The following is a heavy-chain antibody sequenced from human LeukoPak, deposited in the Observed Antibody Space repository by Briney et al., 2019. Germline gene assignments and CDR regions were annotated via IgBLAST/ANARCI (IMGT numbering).Heavy chain of an antibody. J-gene: IGHJ4*02. Sequence: PSETLSLTCTVSGGSISSSSYYWGWIRQPPGEGLEWIGSIYYSGSTYYNPSLKSRVTISVDTSKNQFSLKLSSVTAADTAVYYCARHTTLSIAAQFDYWGQGTLVTVPS. CDR3: ARHTTLSIAAQFDY. CDR2: IYYSGST. CDR1: GGSISSSSYY. D-gene: IGHD6-6*01. V-gene: IGHV4-39*01.